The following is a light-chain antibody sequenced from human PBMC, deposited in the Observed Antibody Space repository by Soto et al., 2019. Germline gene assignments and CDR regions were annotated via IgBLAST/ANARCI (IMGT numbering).Light chain of an antibody. J-gene: IGKJ1*01. V-gene: IGKV1-27*01. CDR2: GAS. CDR3: QRYNSAPQT. Sequence: DIQMTQSPSSLSASVGDRVTITCRASQGISNYLAWYQQKPGEVPKLLIYGASTLQSGVPSRFSGSGSGTDFTLTISSMQPEDVATYYCQRYNSAPQTFGQVTKEEIK. CDR1: QGISNY.